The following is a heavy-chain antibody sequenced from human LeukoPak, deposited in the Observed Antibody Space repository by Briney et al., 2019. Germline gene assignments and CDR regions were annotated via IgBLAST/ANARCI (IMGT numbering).Heavy chain of an antibody. Sequence: ASVKVSCKASGYTFTSYGISWVRQAPGQGLEWMGWISAYNGNTNYAQKLQGRVTMTTDTSTSTAYMELRSLRSDDTAVYYCARDHHQSSYDILTGYHYPTFDYWGQGTLVTVSS. CDR2: ISAYNGNT. V-gene: IGHV1-18*01. CDR1: GYTFTSYG. J-gene: IGHJ4*02. D-gene: IGHD3-9*01. CDR3: ARDHHQSSYDILTGYHYPTFDY.